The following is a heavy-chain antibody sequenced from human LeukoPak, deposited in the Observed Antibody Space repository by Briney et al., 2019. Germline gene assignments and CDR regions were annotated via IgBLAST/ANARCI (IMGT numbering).Heavy chain of an antibody. CDR1: GYTFTGYY. J-gene: IGHJ3*02. CDR2: INPNSGGT. V-gene: IGHV1-2*02. CDR3: ARDWSRPGYSWSAFDI. D-gene: IGHD1-1*01. Sequence: AAVTVSCKASGYTFTGYYMHWVRQAPGQGLEWMGWINPNSGGTNYAQKFQGRVTMARDTSISTAYMELSRLRSDDTAVYYCARDWSRPGYSWSAFDIWGQGTMVTVSS.